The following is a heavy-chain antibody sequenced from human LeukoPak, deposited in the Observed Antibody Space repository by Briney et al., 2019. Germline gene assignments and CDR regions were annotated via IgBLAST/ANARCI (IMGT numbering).Heavy chain of an antibody. CDR2: IYYNGST. D-gene: IGHD6-13*01. J-gene: IGHJ4*02. V-gene: IGHV4-59*08. CDR1: GGRISSHY. CDR3: ARQSRGIADGGLDY. Sequence: PSETLTLTCILCGGRISSHYGTGIRQPPGKGLEWIGYIYYNGSTNYNPSLKSRVTISIDTSKNQFSLKLNSVTAADTAVYYCARQSRGIADGGLDYWGQGILVTVPS.